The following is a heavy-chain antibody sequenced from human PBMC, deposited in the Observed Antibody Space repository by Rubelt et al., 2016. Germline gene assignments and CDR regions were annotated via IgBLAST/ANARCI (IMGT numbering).Heavy chain of an antibody. CDR2: IYYSGDS. CDR3: GVQRLYGSRTSCYDLGD. Sequence: QLQLQESGPGLVKPSETLSLTCSVSGGSITSSSYYWGWIRQPPGKGLEWIGSIYYSGDSYYNPSLKSRVTMSVDTSKNQWSLKLTAVTATETAGYYCGVQRLYGSRTSCYDLGDWGQGTRVTVSS. J-gene: IGHJ4*02. CDR1: GGSITSSSYY. V-gene: IGHV4-39*01. D-gene: IGHD2-2*01.